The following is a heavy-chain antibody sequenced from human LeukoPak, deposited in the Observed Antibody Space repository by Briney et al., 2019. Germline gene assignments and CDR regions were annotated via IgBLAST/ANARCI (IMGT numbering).Heavy chain of an antibody. D-gene: IGHD3-16*02. V-gene: IGHV4-59*01. CDR1: GGSISSYY. CDR3: ARDKHYDYVWGSYRYRGYYFDY. CDR2: IYYSGST. Sequence: SETLSLTCTVSGGSISSYYWSWIRQPPGKGLEWVGYIYYSGSTNYNPSLKSRVTISVDTSKNQFSLKLSSVTAADTAVYYCARDKHYDYVWGSYRYRGYYFDYWGQGTLVTVSS. J-gene: IGHJ4*02.